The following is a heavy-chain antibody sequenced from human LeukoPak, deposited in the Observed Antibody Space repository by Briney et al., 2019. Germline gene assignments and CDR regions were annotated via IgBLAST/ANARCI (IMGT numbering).Heavy chain of an antibody. D-gene: IGHD1-26*01. CDR3: AKDLGRYRNNYFDY. CDR1: GFTFNGYA. CDR2: ISGSGGGT. J-gene: IGHJ4*02. Sequence: GGSLRLSCAASGFTFNGYAMSWVRQAPEKGLEWVATISGSGGGTYYADSVKGRFTISRDDSKNTLYLQMNSLRAEDTAVYYCAKDLGRYRNNYFDYWGQGTLVTVSS. V-gene: IGHV3-23*01.